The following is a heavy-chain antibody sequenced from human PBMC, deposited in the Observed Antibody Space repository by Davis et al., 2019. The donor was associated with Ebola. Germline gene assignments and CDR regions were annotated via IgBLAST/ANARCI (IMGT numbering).Heavy chain of an antibody. CDR1: GGSISSYY. D-gene: IGHD3-3*01. V-gene: IGHV4-59*12. Sequence: PSETLSLTCTVSGGSISSYYWSWIRQPPGKGLEWIGYIYYSGSTYYNPSLKSRVTISVDTSKNQFSLKLSSVTAADTAVYYCARVGVHYFDYWGQGTLVTVSS. J-gene: IGHJ4*02. CDR3: ARVGVHYFDY. CDR2: IYYSGST.